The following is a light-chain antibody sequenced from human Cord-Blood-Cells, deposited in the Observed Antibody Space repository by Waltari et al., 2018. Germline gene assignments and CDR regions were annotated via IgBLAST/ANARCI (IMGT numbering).Light chain of an antibody. CDR1: QSVLYSTNNKNY. Sequence: DIVMTQSPDSLAVSLGERATINCKSSQSVLYSTNNKNYLAWYQQKPGQPPKLLIYWASTRESGVPDRFSGSGSGTDITLTISSLQAEDVAVYYCQQYYRTPQTFGQGTKVEIK. V-gene: IGKV4-1*01. CDR2: WAS. CDR3: QQYYRTPQT. J-gene: IGKJ1*01.